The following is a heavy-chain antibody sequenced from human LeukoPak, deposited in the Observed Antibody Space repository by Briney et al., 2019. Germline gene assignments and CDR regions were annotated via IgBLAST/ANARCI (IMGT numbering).Heavy chain of an antibody. CDR3: ARGGYSYGYPSYYYDMDV. D-gene: IGHD5-18*01. V-gene: IGHV3-48*01. CDR2: ISSSSSTI. CDR1: GFTFSSYS. J-gene: IGHJ6*02. Sequence: HPGGSLRLSCAASGFTFSSYSMNWVRQAPGKGLEWVSYISSSSSTIYYADSVKGRFTISRDNAKNSLYLQMNSLRAEDTAVYYCARGGYSYGYPSYYYDMDVWGQGTTVTVSS.